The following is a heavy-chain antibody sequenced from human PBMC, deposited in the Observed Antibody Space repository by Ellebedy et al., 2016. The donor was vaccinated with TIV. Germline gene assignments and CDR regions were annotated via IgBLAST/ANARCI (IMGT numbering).Heavy chain of an antibody. CDR2: ISAYNGNT. CDR3: ARNLRTTVTTYYYYMDV. D-gene: IGHD4-11*01. J-gene: IGHJ6*03. Sequence: ASVKVSXXASGYTFTSYGISWVRQAPGQGLEWMGWISAYNGNTNYAQKLQGRVTMTTDTSTSTAYMELRSLRSDDTAVYYCARNLRTTVTTYYYYMDVWGKGTTVTVSS. CDR1: GYTFTSYG. V-gene: IGHV1-18*01.